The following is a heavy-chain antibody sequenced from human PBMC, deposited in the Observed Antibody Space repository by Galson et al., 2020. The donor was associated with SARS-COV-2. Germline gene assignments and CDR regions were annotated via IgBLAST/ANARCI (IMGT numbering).Heavy chain of an antibody. V-gene: IGHV4-34*01. D-gene: IGHD3-9*01. CDR2: ISHSGST. CDR1: GGSFSDYS. Sequence: SETLSLTCAVYGGSFSDYSWTWVRQPPGNGLEWIGEISHSGSTNYSPSLKSRVFMSVDTSKNQFSLKLSSVTAADTAVYYCARGGSRPIMVFDYYYFYMDVWGKGTTVTVSS. CDR3: ARGGSRPIMVFDYYYFYMDV. J-gene: IGHJ6*03.